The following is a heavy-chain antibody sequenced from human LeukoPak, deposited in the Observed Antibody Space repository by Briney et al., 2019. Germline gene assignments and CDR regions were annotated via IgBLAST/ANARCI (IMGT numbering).Heavy chain of an antibody. J-gene: IGHJ5*02. CDR3: VRLFLRNYEVDP. D-gene: IGHD3-16*01. CDR1: GGSITSNNYF. Sequence: SETLSLTCSVSGGSITSNNYFWGWIRQPPGKGLEWIGNIYYSGNTYYAPSLKSRIAISVDASKNQFSLKLTSVTAADTAVYFCVRLFLRNYEVDPWGQGILVTVSS. CDR2: IYYSGNT. V-gene: IGHV4-39*01.